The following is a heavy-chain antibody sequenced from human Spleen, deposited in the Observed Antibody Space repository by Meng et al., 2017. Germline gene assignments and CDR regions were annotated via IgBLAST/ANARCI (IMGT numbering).Heavy chain of an antibody. CDR3: ASSYGSGPDVDYFDY. D-gene: IGHD3-10*01. J-gene: IGHJ4*02. CDR2: ISSSSSYI. V-gene: IGHV3-21*01. Sequence: GSLRLSCAASGFTFSSYSMNWVRQAPGKGLEWVSSISSSSSYIYYADSVKGRFTISRDNAKNSLYLHMNSLRAEDTAVYYCASSYGSGPDVDYFDYWGQGTLVTVSS. CDR1: GFTFSSYS.